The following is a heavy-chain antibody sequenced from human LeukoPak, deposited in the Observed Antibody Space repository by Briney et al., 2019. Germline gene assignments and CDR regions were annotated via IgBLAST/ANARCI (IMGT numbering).Heavy chain of an antibody. CDR2: MNPNSGNT. CDR3: ARGRYYGSGSYSGDWFDP. Sequence: EASVKVSCKASGYTFTSYDINWVRQATGQGLEWMGWMNPNSGNTGYAQKFQGRDTMTRNTSISTAYMELSSLRSEDTAVYYCARGRYYGSGSYSGDWFDPWGQGTLVTVSS. V-gene: IGHV1-8*01. D-gene: IGHD3-10*01. CDR1: GYTFTSYD. J-gene: IGHJ5*02.